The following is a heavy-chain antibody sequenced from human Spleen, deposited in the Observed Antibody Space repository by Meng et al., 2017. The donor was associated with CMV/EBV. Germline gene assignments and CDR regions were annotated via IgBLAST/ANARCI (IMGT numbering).Heavy chain of an antibody. V-gene: IGHV4-59*05. D-gene: IGHD4-17*01. J-gene: IGHJ4*02. CDR1: GGSISSYY. CDR2: IYYSGST. CDR3: AREETVTNSGDY. Sequence: SETLSLTCTVSGGSISSYYWSWIRQPPGKGLEWIGSIYYSGSTYYNPSLKSRVTISVDTSKNQFSLKLSSVTAADTAVYYCAREETVTNSGDYWGQGTLVTVSS.